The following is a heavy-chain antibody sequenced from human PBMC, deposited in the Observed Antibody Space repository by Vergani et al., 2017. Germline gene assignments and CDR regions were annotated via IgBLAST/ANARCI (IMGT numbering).Heavy chain of an antibody. V-gene: IGHV7-4-1*02. Sequence: QVQLVQSGSELKKPGASVKVSCKASGYTFTSYAMNWVRQAPGQGLEWMGWINTNTGNPTYAQGFTGRFVFSLDTSVSTAYLQISSLKAEDTAVYYCAKGSRLYYDFWSGYSDYYMDVWGKGTTVTVSS. J-gene: IGHJ6*03. D-gene: IGHD3-3*01. CDR1: GYTFTSYA. CDR3: AKGSRLYYDFWSGYSDYYMDV. CDR2: INTNTGNP.